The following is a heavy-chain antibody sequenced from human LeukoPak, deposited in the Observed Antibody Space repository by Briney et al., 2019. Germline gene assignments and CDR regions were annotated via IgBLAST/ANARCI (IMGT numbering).Heavy chain of an antibody. D-gene: IGHD3-22*01. CDR3: AKGHRGRITMIVVVTSFDY. CDR1: GFTFSSYA. Sequence: GGSLRLSCAASGFTFSSYAMHWVRQAPGKGLEWVAVISYDGSNKYYADSVKGRFTISRDNSKNTLYLQMNSLRAEDTAVYYCAKGHRGRITMIVVVTSFDYWGQGTLVTVSS. V-gene: IGHV3-30-3*01. J-gene: IGHJ4*02. CDR2: ISYDGSNK.